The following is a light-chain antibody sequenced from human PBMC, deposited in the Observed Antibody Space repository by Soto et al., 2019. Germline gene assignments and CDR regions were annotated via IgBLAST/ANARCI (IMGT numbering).Light chain of an antibody. J-gene: IGKJ1*01. Sequence: DIQMTQSPSSMSESVGDRVTITCRASQSISSYLNWYQQKPGKAPKLLIYAASSLQSGVPSRFSGSGSGTDFNLTISSLQPEDFATYYCQQRYSTTVTFGQGTKVDI. CDR2: AAS. CDR3: QQRYSTTVT. V-gene: IGKV1-39*01. CDR1: QSISSY.